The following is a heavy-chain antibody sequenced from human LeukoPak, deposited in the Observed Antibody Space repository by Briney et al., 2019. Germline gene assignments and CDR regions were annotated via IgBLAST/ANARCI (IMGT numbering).Heavy chain of an antibody. CDR3: AREPYGSGSYWNWFDP. CDR1: GYTFTSYA. V-gene: IGHV7-4-1*02. J-gene: IGHJ5*02. Sequence: ASVKVSCKASGYTFTSYAMNWVRQAPGQGLEWMGWINTNTGNPTYAQGFTGRFVFSLDTSVSTAYLQISSLKAEDTAVYYCAREPYGSGSYWNWFDPWGQGTLVTVSS. D-gene: IGHD3-10*01. CDR2: INTNTGNP.